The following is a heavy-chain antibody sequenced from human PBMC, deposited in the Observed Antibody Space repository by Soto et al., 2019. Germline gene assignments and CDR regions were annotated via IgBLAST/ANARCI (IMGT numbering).Heavy chain of an antibody. J-gene: IGHJ4*02. CDR2: INPLPTSGRT. Sequence: QVQLVQSGAEVKKPGASVKVSCKASGYIFTNYYIHWVRQDPGQGLEWMAIINPLPTSGRTNYAQKFHGRVTGTRDTSTSTVYLELSRLRADDTAVYYYARDLAAAAYWGQGTLVTVSS. CDR1: GYIFTNYY. V-gene: IGHV1-46*01. D-gene: IGHD6-13*01. CDR3: ARDLAAAAY.